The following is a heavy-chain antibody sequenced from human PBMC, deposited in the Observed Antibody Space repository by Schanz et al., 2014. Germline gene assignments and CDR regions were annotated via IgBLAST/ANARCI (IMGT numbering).Heavy chain of an antibody. Sequence: EVKLVESGGGAVRPGGSLRFSCAASGFTLSSYWMHWVRQVPGKGLEWVSCTNGDGTNAKYADSVKGRFTISRDNAKKTLSLQMISLRAEDTAIYFCARAHGNNWYGKGLDYWGQGTQVTVSS. V-gene: IGHV3-74*01. D-gene: IGHD1-1*01. CDR1: GFTLSSYW. CDR3: ARAHGNNWYGKGLDY. J-gene: IGHJ4*02. CDR2: TNGDGTNA.